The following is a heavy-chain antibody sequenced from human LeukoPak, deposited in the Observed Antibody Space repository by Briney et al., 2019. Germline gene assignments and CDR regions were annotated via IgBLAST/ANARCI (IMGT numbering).Heavy chain of an antibody. J-gene: IGHJ4*01. V-gene: IGHV1-18*04. CDR1: GYTFTNYI. CDR3: ARDGYFDY. CDR2: INTDNGDT. Sequence: AASVKVSCKASGYTFTNYIISWVRQAPGQGLEWMGWINTDNGDTKYAQKLQGRVSMTTDTSTSTAYMELRSLRSDDTAFYYCARDGYFDYWGHGTLVTASS.